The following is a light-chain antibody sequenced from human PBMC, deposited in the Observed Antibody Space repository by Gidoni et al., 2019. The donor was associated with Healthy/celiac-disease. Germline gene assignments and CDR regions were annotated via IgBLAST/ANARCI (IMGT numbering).Light chain of an antibody. J-gene: IGKJ4*01. V-gene: IGKV4-1*01. CDR2: WAS. Sequence: DIVMTQSTDSLAVSLGERATINCKSSQSVLYSSNNKNYLAWYHQKPGQPPKLLIYWASTRESGVPDRFSGSGSGTDVTLTISSLQAEDVAVYYCQQYYSTPLTFGGGTKVEIK. CDR3: QQYYSTPLT. CDR1: QSVLYSSNNKNY.